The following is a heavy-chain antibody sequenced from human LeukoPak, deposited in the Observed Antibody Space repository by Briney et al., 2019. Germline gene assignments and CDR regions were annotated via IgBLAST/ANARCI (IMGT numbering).Heavy chain of an antibody. CDR2: ITDGADT. V-gene: IGHV3-23*01. J-gene: IGHJ4*02. Sequence: GGSLRHSCAASGFPFGSYAMTWVRQAPGKGLESVSVITDGADTYYADSVNGRFTISRDNSQYTVHLQMDNLRADDTAVYDCAKVDYWGRENYLDSWGQGTRATVSS. CDR1: GFPFGSYA. D-gene: IGHD7-27*01. CDR3: AKVDYWGRENYLDS.